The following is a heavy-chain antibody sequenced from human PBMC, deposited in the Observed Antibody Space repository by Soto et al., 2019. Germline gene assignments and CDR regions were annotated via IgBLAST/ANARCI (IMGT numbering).Heavy chain of an antibody. Sequence: HPGGSVRLSCAASGFTFSNSAMTWVRHALGKGMEWVSVITGSGGGTYFVDSVKGRFTISRDNSKNTVYLQMNSLRVEDTAVYYCSKRALTADGFDFRGQGTLVTVSS. CDR2: ITGSGGGT. V-gene: IGHV3-23*01. CDR1: GFTFSNSA. CDR3: SKRALTADGFDF. D-gene: IGHD2-8*01. J-gene: IGHJ4*02.